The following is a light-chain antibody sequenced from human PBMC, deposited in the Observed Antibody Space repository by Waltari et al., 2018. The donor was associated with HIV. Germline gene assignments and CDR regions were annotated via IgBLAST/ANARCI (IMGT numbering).Light chain of an antibody. J-gene: IGLJ3*02. CDR1: SSHIGNNY. CDR2: DNN. V-gene: IGLV1-51*01. CDR3: GTWDSSLSAGV. Sequence: QSVLTQPPSVSAAPGQKVTISCSGSSSHIGNNYVSWYQQLPGTDPKPLIYDNNKRPSGIPDRFSGSKSGTSATLGITGLQTGDEADYYCGTWDSSLSAGVFGGGTKLTVL.